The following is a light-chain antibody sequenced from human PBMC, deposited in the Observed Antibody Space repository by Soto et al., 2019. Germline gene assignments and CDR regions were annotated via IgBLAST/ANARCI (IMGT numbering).Light chain of an antibody. CDR2: GAS. CDR3: QHFGNSLWT. CDR1: QSVASRN. V-gene: IGKV3-20*01. Sequence: EIVLTQSPGTLSLSPGERANLSCRASQSVASRNLAWYQQKSGQAPRLLIYGASSRAIHTPDRFSGSGSGTDFTLTISGLEPEDFAVYYCQHFGNSLWTFGQGTKVDIK. J-gene: IGKJ1*01.